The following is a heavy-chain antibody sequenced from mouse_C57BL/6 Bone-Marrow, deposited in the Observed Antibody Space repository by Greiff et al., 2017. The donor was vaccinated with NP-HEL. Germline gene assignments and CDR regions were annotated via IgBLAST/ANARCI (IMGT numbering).Heavy chain of an antibody. CDR1: GFSLTSYG. CDR3: AKGDYEAWFAY. J-gene: IGHJ3*01. CDR2: IWGDGST. V-gene: IGHV2-3*01. D-gene: IGHD2-4*01. Sequence: QVQLQQSGPGLVAPSQSLSITCTVSGFSLTSYGVSWVRQPPGKGLEWLGVIWGDGSTNYHSALLSRLSLSKDNSKSQVFLKLNSLQTEDTATYYCAKGDYEAWFAYWGQGTLVTVSA.